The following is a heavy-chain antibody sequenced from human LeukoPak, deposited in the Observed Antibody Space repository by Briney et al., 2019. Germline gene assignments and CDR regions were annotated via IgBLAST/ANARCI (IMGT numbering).Heavy chain of an antibody. CDR1: GFTFSSYA. D-gene: IGHD3-22*01. J-gene: IGHJ4*02. V-gene: IGHV3-30*02. Sequence: PGRSLRLSCAASGFTFSSYAMHWVRQAPGKGLEWVAFIRYDGSNKYYADSVKGRFTISRDNSKNTLYLQMNSLRAEDTAVYYCAKDSSDDSSGSFDYWGQGTLVTVSS. CDR2: IRYDGSNK. CDR3: AKDSSDDSSGSFDY.